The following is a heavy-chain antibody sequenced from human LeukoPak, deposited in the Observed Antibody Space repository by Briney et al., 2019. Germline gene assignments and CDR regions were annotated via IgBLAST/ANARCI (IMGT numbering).Heavy chain of an antibody. D-gene: IGHD4-23*01. Sequence: SGPTLVKPTQTLTLTCTFSGFSLSTDGVGVAWIRQPPGKALEWLALIYWDDDKRYSSSLKSRLTITKDTSKNQVVLTMTNMDPVDTATYYCAHKSGRGGPNDYWGQGTLVTVSS. CDR1: GFSLSTDGVG. J-gene: IGHJ4*02. V-gene: IGHV2-5*02. CDR3: AHKSGRGGPNDY. CDR2: IYWDDDK.